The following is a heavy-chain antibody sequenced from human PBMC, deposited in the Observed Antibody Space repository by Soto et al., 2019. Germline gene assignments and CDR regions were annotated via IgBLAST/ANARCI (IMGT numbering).Heavy chain of an antibody. Sequence: PGGSLRLSCAASGFTFSSYAMSWVRQAPGKGLEWVSAISGSGGSTYYADSVKGRFTISRDNSKNTLYLQMNSLRAEDTAVYYCAKDRRYYDFWSGYPYFDYWGQGTLVTVS. CDR3: AKDRRYYDFWSGYPYFDY. J-gene: IGHJ4*02. V-gene: IGHV3-23*01. CDR2: ISGSGGST. D-gene: IGHD3-3*01. CDR1: GFTFSSYA.